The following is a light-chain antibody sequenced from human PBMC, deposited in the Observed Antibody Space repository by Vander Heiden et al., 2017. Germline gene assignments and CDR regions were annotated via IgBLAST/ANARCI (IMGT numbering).Light chain of an antibody. J-gene: IGLJ2*01. CDR3: QSYDTSLSAVV. Sequence: QSVLTQPPSVSGAPGQRVTISCSGGSSNIGAGYDVHWYQHLPGKAPKLLIFGNTNRPSGVPDRFSGSKSGTSASLAITGLRAEDEADYSCQSYDTSLSAVVFGGGTRVTVL. V-gene: IGLV1-40*01. CDR1: SSNIGAGYD. CDR2: GNT.